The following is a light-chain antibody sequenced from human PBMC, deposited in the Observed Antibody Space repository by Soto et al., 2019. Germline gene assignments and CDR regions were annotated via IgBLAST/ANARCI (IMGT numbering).Light chain of an antibody. J-gene: IGLJ3*02. Sequence: QSALTQPPSASGSPGQSVTISCTGTSSDIGGYNFVSWYQQHPGKAPKLIIYEVNKRPSGVPDRFSVSKSGNTASLTVSGLQADDEGDYYCSSYAGTNNLGVFGGGTKVTVL. V-gene: IGLV2-8*01. CDR3: SSYAGTNNLGV. CDR2: EVN. CDR1: SSDIGGYNF.